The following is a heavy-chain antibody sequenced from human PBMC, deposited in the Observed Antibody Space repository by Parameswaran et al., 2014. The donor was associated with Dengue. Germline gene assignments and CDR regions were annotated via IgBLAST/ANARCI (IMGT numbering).Heavy chain of an antibody. CDR2: IYYSGST. V-gene: IGHV4-31*02. D-gene: IGHD6-13*01. J-gene: IGHJ4*02. CDR3: ARASGIAPYYFDY. Sequence: RWIRQPPGKGLEWIGYIYYSGSTYYNPSLESRVTISLDTSKNQFSLKLSSVTAADTAVYYCARASGIAPYYFDYWGQGTLVTVSS.